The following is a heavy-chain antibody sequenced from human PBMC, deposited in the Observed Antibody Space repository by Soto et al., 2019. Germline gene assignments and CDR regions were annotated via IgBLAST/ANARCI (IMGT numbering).Heavy chain of an antibody. J-gene: IGHJ4*02. V-gene: IGHV3-53*01. CDR2: IYSGGST. CDR3: ARVSWYCSGGSCEDDY. Sequence: GGSLRLSCAASGFTVSSNYMSWVRQAPGKGLEWVSVIYSGGSTYYADSVRGRFTISRDNSKNTLYLQMKNLRAEDTAVYYCARVSWYCSGGSCEDDYWGQGTLVTVSS. CDR1: GFTVSSNY. D-gene: IGHD2-15*01.